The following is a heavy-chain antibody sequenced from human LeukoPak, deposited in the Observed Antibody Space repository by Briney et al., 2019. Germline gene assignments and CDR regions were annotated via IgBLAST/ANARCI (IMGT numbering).Heavy chain of an antibody. CDR3: ARGPPTAQYFQH. Sequence: EASVKVSCKASGYTFTGYYMHWVRQAPGQGLEWMGWINPNSGGTNYAQKFQGRVTMTRDTSISTAYMELSRLRSEDTAVYYCARGPPTAQYFQHWGQGTLVTVSS. V-gene: IGHV1-2*02. CDR1: GYTFTGYY. CDR2: INPNSGGT. J-gene: IGHJ1*01. D-gene: IGHD1-1*01.